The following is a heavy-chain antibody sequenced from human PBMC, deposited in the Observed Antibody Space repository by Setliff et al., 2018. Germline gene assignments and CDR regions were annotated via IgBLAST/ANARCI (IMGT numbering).Heavy chain of an antibody. V-gene: IGHV4-59*02. J-gene: IGHJ6*03. CDR1: GGSVRGYY. CDR3: ARDVRHYDILTGYPYYYYYYMDV. D-gene: IGHD3-9*01. Sequence: SETLSLTCTVSGGSVRGYYWSWIRQPPGKGLEWVGYMYYSGDTNYNPSLKSRVTISVDTSKNQFSLKMNSVTATDTAVYYCARDVRHYDILTGYPYYYYYYMDVWGKGTTVTVSS. CDR2: MYYSGDT.